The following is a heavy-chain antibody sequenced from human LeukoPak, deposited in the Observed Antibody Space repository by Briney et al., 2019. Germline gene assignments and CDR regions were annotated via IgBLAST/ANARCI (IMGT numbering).Heavy chain of an antibody. J-gene: IGHJ4*02. D-gene: IGHD3-16*01. CDR3: ARAMSTFGGVRNYFDS. Sequence: QPGGSLRLSCAASGFTFSGHNMNWVRQAPGKGLEWISFVSISSGTIYYADSVKGRFRISRDNAKSSPDLEMNSLRAEDTAVYYCARAMSTFGGVRNYFDSWGQGTLVTVSS. CDR2: VSISSGTI. CDR1: GFTFSGHN. V-gene: IGHV3-48*04.